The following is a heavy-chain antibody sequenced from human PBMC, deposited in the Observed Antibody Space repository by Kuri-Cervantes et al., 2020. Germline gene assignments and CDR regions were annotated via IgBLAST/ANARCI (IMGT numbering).Heavy chain of an antibody. D-gene: IGHD2-2*01. CDR2: INPNSGGST. CDR1: GYTFTGYY. CDR3: ATYLVPAAQYAFDI. Sequence: ASVKVSCKASGYTFTGYYMHWVRQAPGQGLEWMGWINPNSGGSTSYAQKFQGRVTMTRDTSTSTVYMELSSLRSEDTAVYYCATYLVPAAQYAFDIWGQGTMVTVSS. V-gene: IGHV1-46*01. J-gene: IGHJ3*02.